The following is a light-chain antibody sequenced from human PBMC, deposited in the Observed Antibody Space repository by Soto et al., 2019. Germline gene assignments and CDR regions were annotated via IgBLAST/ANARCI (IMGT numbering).Light chain of an antibody. CDR3: QQNDNWPRT. Sequence: ETVMTQSPATLSVSPGERVTLSCRASQSVNSDLAWYQKKAGQAPRLLIYGSSTRATGIPARFSGGGSGTDCSLTISSLQSEDFAIYYCQQNDNWPRTFGQGTKVEMK. J-gene: IGKJ1*01. V-gene: IGKV3-15*01. CDR1: QSVNSD. CDR2: GSS.